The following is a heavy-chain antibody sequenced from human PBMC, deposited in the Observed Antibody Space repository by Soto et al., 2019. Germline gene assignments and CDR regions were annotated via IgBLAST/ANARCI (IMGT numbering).Heavy chain of an antibody. J-gene: IGHJ5*02. CDR1: GFTFSSYS. Sequence: EVQLVESGGGLVQPGGSLRLSCAASGFTFSSYSMNWVRQAPGKGLEWVSYISSSGSTIYYADSVKGRFTISRDNAKNSRYLQMNSLRAEDTAVYYCARDPDSSGWYNWFDPWGQGTLVTVSS. CDR3: ARDPDSSGWYNWFDP. D-gene: IGHD6-19*01. V-gene: IGHV3-48*01. CDR2: ISSSGSTI.